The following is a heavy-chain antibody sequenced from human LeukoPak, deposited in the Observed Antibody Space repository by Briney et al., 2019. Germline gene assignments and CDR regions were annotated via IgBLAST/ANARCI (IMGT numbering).Heavy chain of an antibody. V-gene: IGHV4-59*01. D-gene: IGHD5-12*01. Sequence: SETLSLTCSVSGGSIRSYYWTWIRQPPGKGLEWVGYLFYSGSTNYNPSLKSRVTISVDTSKNQFSLKLTSLTAADTAIYYCARESNSGYDQLGHFDYWGQGIQVTVSS. CDR3: ARESNSGYDQLGHFDY. CDR2: LFYSGST. CDR1: GGSIRSYY. J-gene: IGHJ4*02.